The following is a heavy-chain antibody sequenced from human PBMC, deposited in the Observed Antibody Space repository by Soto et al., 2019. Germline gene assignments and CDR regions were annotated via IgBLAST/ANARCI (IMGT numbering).Heavy chain of an antibody. CDR3: ARGLGYCSGGSCYFNWFDP. D-gene: IGHD2-15*01. CDR2: IYYSGST. V-gene: IGHV4-31*03. Sequence: QVQLQESGPGLVKPSQTLSLTCTVSGGSISSGGYYWSWIRQHPGKGLEWIRYIYYSGSTYYNPSLKSRVTILVHTSKNQFSLKLRSVTAADTAVYYCARGLGYCSGGSCYFNWFDPWGQGSLVTVSS. CDR1: GGSISSGGYY. J-gene: IGHJ5*02.